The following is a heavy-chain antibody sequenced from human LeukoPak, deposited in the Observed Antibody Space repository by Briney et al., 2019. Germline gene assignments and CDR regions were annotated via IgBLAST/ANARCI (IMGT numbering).Heavy chain of an antibody. V-gene: IGHV3-30*02. D-gene: IGHD3-9*01. CDR3: AKDRPPGYDILTGYYTTGPDI. J-gene: IGHJ3*02. Sequence: PGGSLRLSCAASGFTFSNYGMHWVRQAPGKGLEWVAFIRYDGSNKYYADSVKGRFTISRDNSKNTLYLQMNSLRAEDTAVYYCAKDRPPGYDILTGYYTTGPDIWGQGTMVTVSS. CDR1: GFTFSNYG. CDR2: IRYDGSNK.